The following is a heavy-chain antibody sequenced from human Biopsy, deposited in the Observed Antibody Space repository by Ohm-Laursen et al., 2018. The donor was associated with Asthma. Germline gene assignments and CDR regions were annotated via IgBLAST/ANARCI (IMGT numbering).Heavy chain of an antibody. D-gene: IGHD3-3*01. CDR1: GFTFDDYA. Sequence: SLRLSCAASGFTFDDYAMNWVRQAPGKGLEWVSSISSSSSYIYYADPVKGRFTISRDNAKNSLYLQMNSLRAEDTAVYYCARVDTIFGVVIPIYYYYGMDVWGQGTTVTVSS. J-gene: IGHJ6*02. V-gene: IGHV3-21*01. CDR3: ARVDTIFGVVIPIYYYYGMDV. CDR2: ISSSSSYI.